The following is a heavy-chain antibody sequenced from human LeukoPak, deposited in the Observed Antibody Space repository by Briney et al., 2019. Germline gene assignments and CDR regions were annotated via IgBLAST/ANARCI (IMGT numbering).Heavy chain of an antibody. Sequence: PGGSLRLSCAASGFTFDDYAMHWVRQAPGEGLEWVSLISGDGGSTCYADSVKGRFTISRDNSKNSLYLQMNSLRTEDTALYYCAKDRTPRNLNYDFWSGYYLDVWGKGTTVTVSS. D-gene: IGHD3-3*01. CDR3: AKDRTPRNLNYDFWSGYYLDV. CDR1: GFTFDDYA. V-gene: IGHV3-43*02. CDR2: ISGDGGST. J-gene: IGHJ6*03.